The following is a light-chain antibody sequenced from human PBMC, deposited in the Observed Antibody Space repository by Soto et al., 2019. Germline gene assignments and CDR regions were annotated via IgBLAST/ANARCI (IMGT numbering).Light chain of an antibody. CDR1: LSNIGNNF. J-gene: IGLJ2*01. CDR3: ATWDNNLNIGV. V-gene: IGLV1-51*01. Sequence: QSVLTQPPSVSAAPGQKVTISCSGSLSNIGNNFVSWYQQLPGTAPKLLIYDNDNRPSGIPDRFSGSKSGTSATLGITGLQTGDEAYYYCATWDNNLNIGVFRGGTKLTVL. CDR2: DND.